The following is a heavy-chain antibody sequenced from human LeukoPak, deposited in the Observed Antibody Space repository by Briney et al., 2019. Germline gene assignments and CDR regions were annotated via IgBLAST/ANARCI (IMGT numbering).Heavy chain of an antibody. J-gene: IGHJ6*03. CDR1: GFTFSSYG. CDR2: IRYDGSNK. Sequence: GGSLRLSCAASGFTFSSYGMHWVRQAPGKGLEWVAFIRYDGSNKYYADSVKGRLTISRDNSKNTLYLQMNSLRAEDTAVYYCAKDHSYCSSTSCSRYMDVWGKGATVTVSS. D-gene: IGHD2-2*01. V-gene: IGHV3-30*02. CDR3: AKDHSYCSSTSCSRYMDV.